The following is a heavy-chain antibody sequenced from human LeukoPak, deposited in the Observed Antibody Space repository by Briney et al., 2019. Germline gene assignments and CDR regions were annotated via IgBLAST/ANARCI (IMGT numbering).Heavy chain of an antibody. J-gene: IGHJ4*02. CDR2: IYHSGST. V-gene: IGHV4-39*01. D-gene: IGHD6-19*01. CDR1: GGSISSGDYY. Sequence: PSQTLSLTCTVSGGSISSGDYYWSWIRQPPGKGLAWSGSIYHSGSTYYNPSLKSRVTISVDTSKNQFSLKLSSVTAADTAVYYCARQYSSGWYRLPYYFDYWGQGTLVTVSS. CDR3: ARQYSSGWYRLPYYFDY.